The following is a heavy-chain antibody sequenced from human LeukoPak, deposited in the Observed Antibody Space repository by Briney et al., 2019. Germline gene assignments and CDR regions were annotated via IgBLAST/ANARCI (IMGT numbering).Heavy chain of an antibody. CDR3: ARDVGYYGSGTPTHFDY. Sequence: SQTLSLTCAISGDSVSNKNTAWNWIRQSPSRGLEWLGRTYYRSKWHNGYAVSVKSRITINPDTSKNQFSLQLNSVTPEDTAVYYCARDVGYYGSGTPTHFDYWGQGTLVTVSS. J-gene: IGHJ4*02. V-gene: IGHV6-1*01. CDR2: TYYRSKWHN. D-gene: IGHD3-10*01. CDR1: GDSVSNKNTA.